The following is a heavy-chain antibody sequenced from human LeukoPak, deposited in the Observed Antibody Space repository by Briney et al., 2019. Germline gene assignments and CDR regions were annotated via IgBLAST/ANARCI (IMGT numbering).Heavy chain of an antibody. J-gene: IGHJ3*02. Sequence: GGSLRLSCAASGFTFDDYAMHWVRQAPGKGLEWVSGISWNSGSIGYADSVKGRFTISRDNAKNSLYLQMNSLRAEDTALYYCAKDFVQQLGDAFDIWGQGTMVTVSS. CDR2: ISWNSGSI. CDR1: GFTFDDYA. CDR3: AKDFVQQLGDAFDI. D-gene: IGHD6-6*01. V-gene: IGHV3-9*01.